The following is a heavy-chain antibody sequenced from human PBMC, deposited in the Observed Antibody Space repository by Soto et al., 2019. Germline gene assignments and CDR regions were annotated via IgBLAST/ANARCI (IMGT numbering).Heavy chain of an antibody. V-gene: IGHV1-69*06. CDR3: ARGGVVVSGDWFDP. J-gene: IGHJ5*02. D-gene: IGHD2-15*01. CDR2: IIPIFGTA. Sequence: GASVKVSCKASGGTFSSYAISWVRQAPGQGLEWMGGIIPIFGTANYSQKFQGRVTITADKSTSTAYMELSSLRSEDTAVYYCARGGVVVSGDWFDPWGQGTLVTVSS. CDR1: GGTFSSYA.